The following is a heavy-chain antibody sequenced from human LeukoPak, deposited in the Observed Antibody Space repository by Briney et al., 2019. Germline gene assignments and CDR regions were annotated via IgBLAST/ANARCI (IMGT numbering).Heavy chain of an antibody. D-gene: IGHD2-2*01. J-gene: IGHJ4*02. Sequence: GASVKVSCKASGYTFTGYYMHWVRQAPGQGLEWMGWINPNSGGTNYAQKFQGRVIMTRDTSISTAYMELSRLRSDDTAVYYCARDLRKSSSTSCYGLGYWGQGTLVTVSS. CDR2: INPNSGGT. V-gene: IGHV1-2*02. CDR3: ARDLRKSSSTSCYGLGY. CDR1: GYTFTGYY.